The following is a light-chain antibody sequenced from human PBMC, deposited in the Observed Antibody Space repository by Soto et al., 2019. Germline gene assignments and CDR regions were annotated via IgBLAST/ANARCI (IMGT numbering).Light chain of an antibody. CDR1: SSNIGSNT. Sequence: QSVLTQPPSASGTPGQRVTISCSGSSSNIGSNTVNWYQQLPGPAPKLLIYRNNQRPSGVPDRFSGSKSGTSASLAISGLQSEDEADYYCAAWDDSLNGYVFGTGTKLTVL. CDR2: RNN. CDR3: AAWDDSLNGYV. V-gene: IGLV1-44*01. J-gene: IGLJ1*01.